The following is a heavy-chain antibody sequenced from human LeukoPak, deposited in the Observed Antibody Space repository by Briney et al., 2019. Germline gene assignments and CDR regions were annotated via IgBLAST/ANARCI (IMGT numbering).Heavy chain of an antibody. CDR2: INRGGNEV. CDR3: ARVGTWELQRVFDY. CDR1: GFTFSDDW. J-gene: IGHJ4*02. D-gene: IGHD1-26*01. V-gene: IGHV3-7*01. Sequence: GGSLRLSCAPAGFTFSDDWMTWVRQVPGKGVEWVANINRGGNEVRYVDSVKGRFTISRDNAKNSLYLQLDSLRVEDTAVYYCARVGTWELQRVFDYWGQGTLVTVSS.